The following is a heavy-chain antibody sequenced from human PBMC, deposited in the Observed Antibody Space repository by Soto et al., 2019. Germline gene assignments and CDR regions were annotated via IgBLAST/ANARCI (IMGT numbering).Heavy chain of an antibody. J-gene: IGHJ4*02. CDR3: ARSTSENFWSGPFDY. CDR1: GFSLKTIGVS. Sequence: QITLKESGPTLVRPTQPLTLTCSFSGFSLKTIGVSVGWIRQPPGKALEWLALTYWDDDQRYSPSLKTRLTVTKATSKNQVVLAMTNMDPVDTGTYYCARSTSENFWSGPFDYWGPEIVVTVSS. V-gene: IGHV2-5*02. D-gene: IGHD3-3*01. CDR2: TYWDDDQ.